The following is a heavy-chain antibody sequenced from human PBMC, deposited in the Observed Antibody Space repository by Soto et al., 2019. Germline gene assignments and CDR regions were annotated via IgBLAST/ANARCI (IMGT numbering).Heavy chain of an antibody. CDR3: ASSIAALGDAFDI. CDR2: IYPGDSDT. CDR1: GYSFTSYW. J-gene: IGHJ3*02. V-gene: IGHV5-51*01. D-gene: IGHD6-6*01. Sequence: GESLKISCKGSGYSFTSYWIGWVRQMPGKGLEWMGIIYPGDSDTRYSPSSQGQVTISADKSISTAYLQWSSLKASDTAMYYCASSIAALGDAFDIWGQGTMVTVSS.